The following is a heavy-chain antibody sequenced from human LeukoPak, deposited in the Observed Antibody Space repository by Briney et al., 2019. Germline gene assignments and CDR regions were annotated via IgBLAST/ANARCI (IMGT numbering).Heavy chain of an antibody. CDR2: ISAYNGNT. CDR1: GYTFTSDG. CDR3: ARGFSYAYGAFDI. D-gene: IGHD5-18*01. J-gene: IGHJ3*02. Sequence: ASVKVSCKASGYTFTSDGISWVRQAPGQGLEWMGWISAYNGNTNYAQQLQGRITMTTDTSTSTAYMELRSLRSDDAAVYYCARGFSYAYGAFDIWGQGTMVTVSS. V-gene: IGHV1-18*04.